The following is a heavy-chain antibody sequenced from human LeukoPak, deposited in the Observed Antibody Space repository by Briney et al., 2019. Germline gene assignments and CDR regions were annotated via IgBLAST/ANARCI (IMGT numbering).Heavy chain of an antibody. V-gene: IGHV4-61*02. Sequence: SETLSLTCTVSGGSISSGDYYWSWIRQPAGEGLEWIGRILPSGSTNYNPSLKSRVTISVDTSKNQFSLNLSSVTAADTAVYYFARDGGTYYYDWFDPWGQGTVVTVSS. D-gene: IGHD1-26*01. J-gene: IGHJ5*02. CDR2: ILPSGST. CDR1: GGSISSGDYY. CDR3: ARDGGTYYYDWFDP.